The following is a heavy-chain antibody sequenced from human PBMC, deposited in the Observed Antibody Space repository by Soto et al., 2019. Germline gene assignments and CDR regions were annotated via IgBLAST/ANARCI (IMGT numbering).Heavy chain of an antibody. J-gene: IGHJ6*02. CDR2: IWYDGSNK. Sequence: QVQLVESGGGVVQPGRSLRLSCAASGFTFSSYGMHWVRQAPGKGLEWVAVIWYDGSNKYYADSVKGRFTISRDNSKNTLDLQMNSLRAEDTAVYYCARDRRGGYYGMDVWGQGTTVTVSS. CDR3: ARDRRGGYYGMDV. V-gene: IGHV3-33*01. D-gene: IGHD3-10*01. CDR1: GFTFSSYG.